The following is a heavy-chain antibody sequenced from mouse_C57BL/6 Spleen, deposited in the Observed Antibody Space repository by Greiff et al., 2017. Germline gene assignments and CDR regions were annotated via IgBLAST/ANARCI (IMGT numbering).Heavy chain of an antibody. CDR2: ISSGSSTI. V-gene: IGHV5-17*01. D-gene: IGHD4-1*01. J-gene: IGHJ2*01. Sequence: EVHLVESGGGLVKPGGSLELSCAASGFTFSDYGMHWVRQAPEKGLEWVAYISSGSSTIYYADTVKGRFTISRDNAKNTLFLQMTSLRSEDTAMYYCARGSSLGRDYFDYWGQGTTLTVSS. CDR1: GFTFSDYG. CDR3: ARGSSLGRDYFDY.